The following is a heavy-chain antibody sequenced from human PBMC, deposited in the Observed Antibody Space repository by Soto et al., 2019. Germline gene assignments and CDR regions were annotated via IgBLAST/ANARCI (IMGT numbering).Heavy chain of an antibody. D-gene: IGHD2-15*01. J-gene: IGHJ6*02. CDR2: IIPIFGTA. CDR3: ARDGCSGCSCYGYYYYGMGV. V-gene: IGHV1-69*06. CDR1: GGTFSSYA. Sequence: QVQLVQSGAEVKKPGSSVKVSCKASGGTFSSYAISWVRQAPGQGLEWMGGIIPIFGTANYAQKFQGRVTITADKTTSTAYMELSSMRSEDRALYYCARDGCSGCSCYGYYYYGMGVWGQGTTVTVSS.